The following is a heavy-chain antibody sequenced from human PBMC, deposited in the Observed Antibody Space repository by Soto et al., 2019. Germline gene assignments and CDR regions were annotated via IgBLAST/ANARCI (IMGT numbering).Heavy chain of an antibody. CDR2: VHFSGST. Sequence: SETLSLTCIVSNGSITSGDYYWSWIRQHPGKGLEWIGYVHFSGSTYSNPSLKSRLIISVDTSKNQFSLKLSSVTAADTAVYYCARLIPPAMYYDFWSGPYYFDSWGQGTLVTVSS. V-gene: IGHV4-30-4*08. J-gene: IGHJ4*02. CDR1: NGSITSGDYY. D-gene: IGHD3-3*01. CDR3: ARLIPPAMYYDFWSGPYYFDS.